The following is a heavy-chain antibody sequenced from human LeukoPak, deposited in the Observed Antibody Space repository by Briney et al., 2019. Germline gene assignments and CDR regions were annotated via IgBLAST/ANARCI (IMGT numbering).Heavy chain of an antibody. Sequence: SVNVSCKASGGTFSIYAISWVRQAPGQGLEWMGGIIPIFGTANYAQKFQGRVTITADESTSTAYMELSSLRSADTALYYCARDYYDSSGYYYPFDYWGQGTLVTVSS. CDR3: ARDYYDSSGYYYPFDY. D-gene: IGHD3-22*01. CDR1: GGTFSIYA. V-gene: IGHV1-69*13. CDR2: IIPIFGTA. J-gene: IGHJ4*02.